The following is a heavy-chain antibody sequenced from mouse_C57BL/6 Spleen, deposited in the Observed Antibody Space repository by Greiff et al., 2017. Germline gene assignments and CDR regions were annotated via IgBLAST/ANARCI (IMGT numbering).Heavy chain of an antibody. CDR1: GFTFSDYG. CDR3: ARMGYGNYWYFDV. CDR2: ISSGSSTI. J-gene: IGHJ1*03. V-gene: IGHV5-17*01. D-gene: IGHD2-1*01. Sequence: EVHLVESGGGLVKPGGSLKLSCAASGFTFSDYGMHWVRQAPEKGLEWVAYISSGSSTIYYADTVKGRFTISRDNAENTLFLQMTSLRSEDTAMYYGARMGYGNYWYFDVWGTGTTVTVSS.